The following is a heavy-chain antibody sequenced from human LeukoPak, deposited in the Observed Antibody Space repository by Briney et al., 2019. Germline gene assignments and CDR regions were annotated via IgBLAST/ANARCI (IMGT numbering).Heavy chain of an antibody. J-gene: IGHJ4*02. V-gene: IGHV3-7*03. D-gene: IGHD4-11*01. Sequence: GGSLRLSCAASGFDFSNYWVYWVRQAPGKGLEWVANIRQDGSEKYYVDSVRGRFTISRDNAKNSLSLQMNSLRAEDTAVYYCASNYGGWGQGTLVTVSS. CDR3: ASNYGG. CDR2: IRQDGSEK. CDR1: GFDFSNYW.